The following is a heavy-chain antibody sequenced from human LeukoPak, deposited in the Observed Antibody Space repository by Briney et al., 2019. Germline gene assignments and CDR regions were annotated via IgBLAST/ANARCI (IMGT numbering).Heavy chain of an antibody. D-gene: IGHD4-17*01. CDR1: GFTFTSSA. CDR3: AADPNYGDYSRAFDI. V-gene: IGHV1-58*02. J-gene: IGHJ3*02. Sequence: GTSVKVSCKASGFTFTSSAMQWVRQARGQRLEWIGWIVVGSGNTNYAQKLQERVTITRDMSTSTAYMELSSLRSEDTAVYYCAADPNYGDYSRAFDIWGQGTMVTVSS. CDR2: IVVGSGNT.